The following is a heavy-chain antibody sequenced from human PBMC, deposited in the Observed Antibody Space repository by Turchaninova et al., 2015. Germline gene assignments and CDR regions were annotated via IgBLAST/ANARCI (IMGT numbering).Heavy chain of an antibody. Sequence: QVQLQESGPGLVKPSETLSLTCAVSGYSLSSAYSWGWIRQPPGKGLEWIGTIYHSGSTYYNPSLKSRVTISVDTSKNQFSLKLSSVTAADTAVYYCARRDYDSNGSHAFDIWGQGTMVTVSS. CDR2: IYHSGST. CDR3: ARRDYDSNGSHAFDI. J-gene: IGHJ3*02. V-gene: IGHV4-38-2*01. D-gene: IGHD3-22*01. CDR1: GYSLSSAYS.